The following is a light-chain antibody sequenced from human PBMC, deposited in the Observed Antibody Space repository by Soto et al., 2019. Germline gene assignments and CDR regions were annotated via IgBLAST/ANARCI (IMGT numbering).Light chain of an antibody. CDR3: AAWDDSLSGVV. V-gene: IGLV1-47*01. Sequence: QSVLTQPHSAPGTPWQRVTISCSGSSSNIGRNFAYWYRQLPGTAPKLLIYRNDQRPSGVPDRISGSKSGDSASLAISGLRSEDEADYYCAAWDDSLSGVVFGGGTKVTVL. CDR1: SSNIGRNF. J-gene: IGLJ2*01. CDR2: RND.